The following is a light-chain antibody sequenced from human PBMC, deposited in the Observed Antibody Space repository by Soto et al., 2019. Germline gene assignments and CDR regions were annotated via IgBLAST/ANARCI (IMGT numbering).Light chain of an antibody. V-gene: IGKV3-20*01. CDR2: GAS. J-gene: IGKJ1*01. CDR1: QSVSSNY. CDR3: QQYAISPWT. Sequence: EIVLTQSPGTLSLSPGERATLSCRASQSVSSNYLAWYQQKPGQAPRLLMFGASSRATGIPDRFSGSGSGTDFTLSITRLEPEDFAVYYCQQYAISPWTVVQGTKVEIK.